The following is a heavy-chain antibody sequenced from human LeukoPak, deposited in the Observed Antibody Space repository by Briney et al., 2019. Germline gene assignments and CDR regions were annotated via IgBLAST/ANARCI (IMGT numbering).Heavy chain of an antibody. CDR1: GFTFDDYA. D-gene: IGHD3-22*01. CDR2: ISWNSGSI. J-gene: IGHJ4*02. V-gene: IGHV3-9*01. CDR3: AKDEQYYYDSSGYYQY. Sequence: GGSLRLSCAASGFTFDDYAMHWVRQAPGKGLEWVSGISWNSGSIGYADSVKGRFTISRDNAKNSLYLQMNSLRAEDTASYYCAKDEQYYYDSSGYYQYWGQGTLVTVSS.